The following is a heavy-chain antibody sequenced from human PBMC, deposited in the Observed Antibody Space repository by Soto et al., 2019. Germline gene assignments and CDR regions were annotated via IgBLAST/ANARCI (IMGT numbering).Heavy chain of an antibody. Sequence: EWIGYIYYSGSTYYNPSLKSRVTISVDTSKNQFSLKLSSVTAADTAVYYCARVYYYGSGSYYNFDYWGQGTLVTVSS. V-gene: IGHV4-31*02. J-gene: IGHJ4*02. CDR2: IYYSGST. CDR3: ARVYYYGSGSYYNFDY. D-gene: IGHD3-10*01.